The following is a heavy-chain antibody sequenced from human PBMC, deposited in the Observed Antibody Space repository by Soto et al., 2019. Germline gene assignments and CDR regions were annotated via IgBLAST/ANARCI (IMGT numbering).Heavy chain of an antibody. V-gene: IGHV3-23*01. CDR1: GFTFSSYA. CDR3: AKDLVMQPLYYCDY. J-gene: IGHJ4*02. Sequence: EVQLLESGGGLVQPGGSLRLSCAASGFTFSSYAMSWVRQAPGKGLEWVSAISGSGGSTYYADSVKGRFTLYRDNSKNTLYLQMNSLRAEDTAVYYCAKDLVMQPLYYCDYWGQGTLVTASS. CDR2: ISGSGGST. D-gene: IGHD6-13*01.